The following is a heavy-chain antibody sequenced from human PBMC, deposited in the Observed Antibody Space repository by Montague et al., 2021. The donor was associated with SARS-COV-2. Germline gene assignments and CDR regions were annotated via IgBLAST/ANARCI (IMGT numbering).Heavy chain of an antibody. CDR2: INNSGTT. CDR3: ARGGGCSGGSCSADWEPYCYDGLDV. CDR1: SGSFSSYY. D-gene: IGHD2-15*01. Sequence: SETLSLTCAVYSGSFSSYYWSWIRQPPGKGLEWIGEINNSGTTDYNPSLRSRVTISIDTSKNQFSLKLSSVTAADTAVYYCARGGGCSGGSCSADWEPYCYDGLDVWGQGTPVTVSS. V-gene: IGHV4-34*01. J-gene: IGHJ6*02.